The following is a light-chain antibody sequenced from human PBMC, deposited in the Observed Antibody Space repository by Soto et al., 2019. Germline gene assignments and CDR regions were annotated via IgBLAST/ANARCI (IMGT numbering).Light chain of an antibody. J-gene: IGKJ1*01. CDR2: TAY. V-gene: IGKV1-27*01. Sequence: DIQMTQSPSSLSASVGDRVTIACRASQGMSNSLAWYQQKPGKVPKLLIYTAYILRSGVPSRFSGSGSGTDFTLNITSLQPEDVATYYCQKYDSAPWTFGQGTKVEIK. CDR3: QKYDSAPWT. CDR1: QGMSNS.